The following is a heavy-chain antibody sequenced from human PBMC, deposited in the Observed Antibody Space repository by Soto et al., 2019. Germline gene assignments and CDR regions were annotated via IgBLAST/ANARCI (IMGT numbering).Heavy chain of an antibody. CDR3: CRRAPEGFDP. Sequence: SETLSLTCPISGGFISSSSYFWAWIRQSPGKGLEWIGSIDYTGTTYNNPSLKSRVTMSVDTSKNHVSLKVDSVTAADTALYYCCRRAPEGFDPWGQGTLVTVSS. CDR2: IDYTGTT. CDR1: GGFISSSSYF. J-gene: IGHJ5*02. V-gene: IGHV4-39*02.